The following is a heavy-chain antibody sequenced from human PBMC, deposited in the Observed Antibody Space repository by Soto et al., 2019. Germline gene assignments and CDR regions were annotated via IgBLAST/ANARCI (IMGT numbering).Heavy chain of an antibody. V-gene: IGHV4-31*03. CDR1: GGSISSGGHY. D-gene: IGHD2-2*01. CDR2: IYYTGST. Sequence: QVQLQESGPGLVKPSPTLSLTCTVSGGSISSGGHYWSWIRQHPGKGLECIAYIYYTGSTYYNPSLKSRVTISVDTSKNQFALNLTSVTAADTAVYYGARVVPGQPCRSTICYSGWFDPWGRGTLVTVSS. CDR3: ARVVPGQPCRSTICYSGWFDP. J-gene: IGHJ5*02.